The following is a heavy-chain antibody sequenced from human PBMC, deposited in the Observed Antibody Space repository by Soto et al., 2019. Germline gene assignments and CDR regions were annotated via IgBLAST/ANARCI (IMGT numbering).Heavy chain of an antibody. J-gene: IGHJ3*02. CDR1: GFTFSSYS. CDR3: ARDRSSSSSAFDI. Sequence: EVQLVESGGGLVQPGGSLRLSCAASGFTFSSYSMNWVRQAPGMGLEWVSYISSSSSTIYYADSVKGRFTISRDNAKNSLYLQMNSLRAEDTAVYYCARDRSSSSSAFDIWGQGTMVTVSS. CDR2: ISSSSSTI. V-gene: IGHV3-48*01. D-gene: IGHD6-6*01.